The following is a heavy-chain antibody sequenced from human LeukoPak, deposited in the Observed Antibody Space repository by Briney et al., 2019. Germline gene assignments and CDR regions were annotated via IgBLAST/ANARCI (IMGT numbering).Heavy chain of an antibody. D-gene: IGHD3-22*01. CDR1: GYTFTSYG. CDR2: INPSGGST. J-gene: IGHJ5*02. Sequence: WALVTVSCKASGYTFTSYGISWVRQAPGQGLEWMGIINPSGGSTSYAQKFQGRVTMTRDMSTSTVYMELSSLRSEDTAVYYCARDFNFIYYYDSSGYLNWFDPWGQGTLVTVSS. V-gene: IGHV1-46*01. CDR3: ARDFNFIYYYDSSGYLNWFDP.